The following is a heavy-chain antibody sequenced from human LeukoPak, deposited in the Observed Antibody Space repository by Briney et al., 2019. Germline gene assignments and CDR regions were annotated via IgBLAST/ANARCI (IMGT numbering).Heavy chain of an antibody. Sequence: SVKVSCKASGGTFSSYAISWVRQAPGQGLEWMGGIIPIFGTANYAQKFQGRVTITADESTSTAYMELSSLRSEDTAVYYCARDPTVVRGGYFDYWGQGTLVTVSS. D-gene: IGHD4-23*01. J-gene: IGHJ4*02. CDR1: GGTFSSYA. CDR2: IIPIFGTA. CDR3: ARDPTVVRGGYFDY. V-gene: IGHV1-69*13.